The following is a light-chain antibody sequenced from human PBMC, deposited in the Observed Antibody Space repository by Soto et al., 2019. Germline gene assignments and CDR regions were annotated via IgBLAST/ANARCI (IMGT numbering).Light chain of an antibody. CDR2: GAS. V-gene: IGKV3-15*01. Sequence: EIVMTQSPATLSVSPGERATLSCRASQSVLSNLAWYQQKPGQAPRLLIYGASTRATGIPARFSGSGSGTGFTLTIRSLQSEDFAVYSCQQYNNWPPWTFGQGTKVEIK. CDR1: QSVLSN. CDR3: QQYNNWPPWT. J-gene: IGKJ1*01.